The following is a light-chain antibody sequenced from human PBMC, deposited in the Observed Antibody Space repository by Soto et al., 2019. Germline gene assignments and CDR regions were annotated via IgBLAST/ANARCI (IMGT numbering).Light chain of an antibody. CDR3: QQYSTYPWT. Sequence: DIQMTQSPSTLSASVGDRVTITCRASQSISSWLAWYQQKPGKAPKVLIFDASSLESGVPSRFSGSGSATEFTLTISSLQPDDFATYYCQQYSTYPWTVGQGTKVDI. V-gene: IGKV1-5*01. CDR1: QSISSW. CDR2: DAS. J-gene: IGKJ1*01.